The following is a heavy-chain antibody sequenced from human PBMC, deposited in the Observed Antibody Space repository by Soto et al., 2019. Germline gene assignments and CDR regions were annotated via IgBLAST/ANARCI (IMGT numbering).Heavy chain of an antibody. V-gene: IGHV1-69*13. Sequence: SVKVSCKASGGTFSSYAISWVRQAPGQGLEWMGGIIPIFGTANYAQKFQGRVTITADESTSTAYMELSSLRSEDAAVYYCARDYVTDYGDYYYGMDVWGQGTTVTVSS. CDR1: GGTFSSYA. D-gene: IGHD4-17*01. CDR3: ARDYVTDYGDYYYGMDV. J-gene: IGHJ6*02. CDR2: IIPIFGTA.